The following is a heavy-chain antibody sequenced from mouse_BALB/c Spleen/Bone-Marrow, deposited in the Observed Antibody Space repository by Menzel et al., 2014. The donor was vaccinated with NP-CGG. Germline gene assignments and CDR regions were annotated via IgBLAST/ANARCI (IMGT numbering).Heavy chain of an antibody. CDR3: AMAF. CDR2: INPNNGRT. J-gene: IGHJ4*01. Sequence: VHLQQSGAALVKPGASVNPSCRASGFTFTTYWIHWVKQRPGQGLEWIGEINPNNGRTNYNERFKTKATLTVDKSSSTAYMQLSSLTSEDSARGGRAMAFWGQGTSVTVSS. V-gene: IGHV1S81*02. D-gene: IGHD3-3*01. CDR1: GFTFTTYW.